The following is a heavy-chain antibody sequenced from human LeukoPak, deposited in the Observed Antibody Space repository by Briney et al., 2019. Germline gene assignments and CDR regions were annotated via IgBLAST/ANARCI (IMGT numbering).Heavy chain of an antibody. CDR3: ATGLVALLRWAFDI. Sequence: ALVKVSCKVSGYTLTELSMHWVRQAPGKGLEWMGGFDPEDGETIYAQKFQGRVTMTEDTSTDTAYMELSSLRSEDTAVYYCATGLVALLRWAFDIWGQGTMVTVSS. J-gene: IGHJ3*02. CDR1: GYTLTELS. V-gene: IGHV1-24*01. CDR2: FDPEDGET. D-gene: IGHD3-9*01.